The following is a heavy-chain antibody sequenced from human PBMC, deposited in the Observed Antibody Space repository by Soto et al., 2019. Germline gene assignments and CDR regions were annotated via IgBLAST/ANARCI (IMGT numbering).Heavy chain of an antibody. V-gene: IGHV3-23*01. D-gene: IGHD3-22*01. CDR2: ISYGGGTT. J-gene: IGHJ4*02. CDR1: EFTFSNYA. CDR3: AKNPGYYYDSTGYHFDY. Sequence: EVQLLESGGGLVQPGGSLRLSCAASEFTFSNYAMSWVRQAPGQGLEWVSAISYGGGTTYYADSVKGRFTISRDNSKNPLSLQMNSLRAEDTAVYYCAKNPGYYYDSTGYHFDYWGQGTLVTVSS.